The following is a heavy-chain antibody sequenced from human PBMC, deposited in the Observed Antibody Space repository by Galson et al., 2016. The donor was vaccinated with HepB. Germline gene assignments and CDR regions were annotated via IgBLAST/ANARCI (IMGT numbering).Heavy chain of an antibody. Sequence: SLRLSCAASGFTFYNSAMTWVRQAPGKGLEWVSAITGSGGTTYNADSLKGRFTISRDNSKNTLYLQMNNLRAEDTAVYYCAKPLPYCGGDCQLWYYSGMDVWGQGTTVTVSS. CDR1: GFTFYNSA. J-gene: IGHJ6*02. CDR3: AKPLPYCGGDCQLWYYSGMDV. V-gene: IGHV3-23*01. D-gene: IGHD2-21*02. CDR2: ITGSGGTT.